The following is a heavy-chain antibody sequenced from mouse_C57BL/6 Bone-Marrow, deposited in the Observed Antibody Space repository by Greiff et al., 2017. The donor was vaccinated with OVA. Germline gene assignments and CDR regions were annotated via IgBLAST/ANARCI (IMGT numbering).Heavy chain of an antibody. J-gene: IGHJ1*03. CDR2: IYPGSGNT. Sequence: VKLMESGAELVRPGASVKLSCKASGYTFTDYYINWVKQRPGQGLEWIARIYPGSGNTYYNEKFKGKATLTAEKSSSTAYMQLSSLTSEDSAVYFCSRDGGNYEYFDVWGTGTTVTVSS. V-gene: IGHV1-76*01. CDR1: GYTFTDYY. CDR3: SRDGGNYEYFDV. D-gene: IGHD2-1*01.